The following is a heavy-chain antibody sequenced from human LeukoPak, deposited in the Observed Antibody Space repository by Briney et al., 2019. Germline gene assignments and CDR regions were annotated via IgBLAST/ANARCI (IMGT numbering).Heavy chain of an antibody. CDR2: IKRKTDGGTT. D-gene: IGHD2-2*01. CDR3: TTAQVVVVPAAPPSGDY. J-gene: IGHJ4*02. Sequence: GGSLRLSCAASGFTFSNAWMSWVRQAPGKGLEWGGRIKRKTDGGTTDYAAPVKGRFTISRDDSKNTLYLQMNSLKTEDTAVYYCTTAQVVVVPAAPPSGDYWGQGTLVTVSS. CDR1: GFTFSNAW. V-gene: IGHV3-15*01.